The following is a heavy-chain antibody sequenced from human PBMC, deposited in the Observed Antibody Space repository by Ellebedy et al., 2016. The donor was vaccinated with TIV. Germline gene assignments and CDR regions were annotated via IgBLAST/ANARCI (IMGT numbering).Heavy chain of an antibody. Sequence: GGSLRLXXAASGFTFSSYWMHWVRQAPGKGLVWVSRINSDGSSTSYADSVKGRFTISRDNAKNTLYLQMNSLRAEDTAVYYCAREDGRGGTTVGYYYYGMDVWGQGTTVTVSS. J-gene: IGHJ6*02. CDR3: AREDGRGGTTVGYYYYGMDV. D-gene: IGHD4-23*01. CDR2: INSDGSST. CDR1: GFTFSSYW. V-gene: IGHV3-74*01.